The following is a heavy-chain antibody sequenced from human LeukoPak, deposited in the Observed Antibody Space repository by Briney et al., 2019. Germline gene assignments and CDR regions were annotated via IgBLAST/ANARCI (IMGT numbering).Heavy chain of an antibody. CDR3: PRDRHKLVDIVAGILDY. Sequence: PSETLSLTCTVSGGSSSSSNYYWGWIRQPPGKGLEWIGYIFNSGSTYYNPSLKSRVTILVDTSKNQFSLKLSSVTAADTAVYYCPRDRHKLVDIVAGILDYWGQGTLVTVSS. D-gene: IGHD5-12*01. J-gene: IGHJ4*02. CDR1: GGSSSSSNYY. CDR2: IFNSGST. V-gene: IGHV4-39*07.